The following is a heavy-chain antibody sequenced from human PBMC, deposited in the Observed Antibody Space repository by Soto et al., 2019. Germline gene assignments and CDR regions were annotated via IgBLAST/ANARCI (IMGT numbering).Heavy chain of an antibody. CDR3: ARHFVALTAGRRLDWFVL. V-gene: IGHV4-39*01. CDR1: GVSISSGNYY. J-gene: IGHJ5*02. CDR2: IHYSETT. Sequence: QLQLQESGPGLVKPSETLSLTCTVSGVSISSGNYYWGWIRQPPGKGLEWIGSIHYSETTHYNPSLKSRVTMSVDTSKNQLSLKLRSVTAADTAVYHCARHFVALTAGRRLDWFVLWGQGTLVTVSS. D-gene: IGHD1-1*01.